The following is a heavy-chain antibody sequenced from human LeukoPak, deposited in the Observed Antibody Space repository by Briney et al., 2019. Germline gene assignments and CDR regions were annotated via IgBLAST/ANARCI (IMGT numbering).Heavy chain of an antibody. J-gene: IGHJ4*01. CDR2: IYYSGST. CDR3: ASREYYYGSESYSYYFDY. Sequence: PSETLSLTCTVSGGSISSYYWSWIRQPAGKGLEWIGYIYYSGSTNYNPSLKSRVTISVDTSKNQYSLKLSSVTAADTAVYYCASREYYYGSESYSYYFDYWGQGTLVTVSS. V-gene: IGHV4-59*08. CDR1: GGSISSYY. D-gene: IGHD3-10*01.